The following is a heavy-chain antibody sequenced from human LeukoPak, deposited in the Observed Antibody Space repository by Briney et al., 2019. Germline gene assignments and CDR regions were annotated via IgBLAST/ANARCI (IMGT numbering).Heavy chain of an antibody. V-gene: IGHV1-8*03. D-gene: IGHD2-15*01. CDR1: GGTFSSYA. CDR2: MNPNSGNT. Sequence: VASVKVSCKASGGTFSSYAISWVRQATGQGLEWMGWMNPNSGNTGYAQKFQGRVTITRNTSISTAYMELSSLRSEDTAVYYCARDRLLRRGFDPWGQGTLVTVSS. CDR3: ARDRLLRRGFDP. J-gene: IGHJ5*02.